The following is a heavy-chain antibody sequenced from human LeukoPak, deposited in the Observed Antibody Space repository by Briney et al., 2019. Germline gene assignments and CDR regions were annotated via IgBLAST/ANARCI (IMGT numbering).Heavy chain of an antibody. CDR2: IYPGDSDT. CDR3: ARGGDCGGDCPTDWYFDL. CDR1: GYTFLNYW. V-gene: IGHV5-51*01. Sequence: GESLKISCKGSGYTFLNYWIGWVPQMPGKGLEYWGIIYPGDSDTRYSPSFQGQVTISADKSINTVYLQWTNLKASGTAMYYCARGGDCGGDCPTDWYFDLWGRGTLVTVSS. D-gene: IGHD2-21*02. J-gene: IGHJ2*01.